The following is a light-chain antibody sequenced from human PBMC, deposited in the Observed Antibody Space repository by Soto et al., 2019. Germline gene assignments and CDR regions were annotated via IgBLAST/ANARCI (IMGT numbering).Light chain of an antibody. CDR2: DVS. J-gene: IGLJ2*01. V-gene: IGLV2-14*01. CDR1: SGDVGGYNY. CDR3: SSYSDSSTL. Sequence: QSALTQPASVSGSPGQWITISCTGSSGDVGGYNYVSWYQQHPGKAPKLIIYDVSNRPSGVSNRFSGSKSANTASLTISGLQAEDEADYYCSSYSDSSTLFGGGTKVTVL.